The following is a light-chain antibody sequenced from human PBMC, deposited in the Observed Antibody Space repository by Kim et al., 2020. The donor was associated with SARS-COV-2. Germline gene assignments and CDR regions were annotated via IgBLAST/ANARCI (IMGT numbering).Light chain of an antibody. CDR2: DVS. Sequence: LSPGERATLSCRASQSVRSYLAWYQQKPGQAPRLLIYDVSNRATAIPARFSGSGSGTDFTLTISSLEPEDFAVYYCQHRINWPLTFGGGTKVDIK. CDR3: QHRINWPLT. J-gene: IGKJ4*01. CDR1: QSVRSY. V-gene: IGKV3-11*01.